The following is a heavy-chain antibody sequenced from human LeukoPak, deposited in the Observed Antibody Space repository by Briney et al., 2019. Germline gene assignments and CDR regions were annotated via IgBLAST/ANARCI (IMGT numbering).Heavy chain of an antibody. CDR1: GGSINSYY. CDR3: ARGSSYNWNVFDY. J-gene: IGHJ4*02. V-gene: IGHV4-4*07. Sequence: SETLSLTCTVSGGSINSYYWTWIRQPAGKRLEWIGRSYASGSTNYNPSLKSRVTMSVDTSKSQLSLKLSSVTAADTAVYYCARGSSYNWNVFDYWGQGTLLTVSS. D-gene: IGHD1-20*01. CDR2: SYASGST.